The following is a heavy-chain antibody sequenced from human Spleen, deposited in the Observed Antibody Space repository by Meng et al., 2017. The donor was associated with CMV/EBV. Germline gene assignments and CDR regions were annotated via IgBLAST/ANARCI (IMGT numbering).Heavy chain of an antibody. J-gene: IGHJ6*02. D-gene: IGHD5-18*01. V-gene: IGHV3-9*01. CDR1: GFTFDDYA. Sequence: SLKISCAASGFTFDDYAMHWVRQAPGKGLEWVSGISWHSVNIGYADYVKGRFTISRDNAKNALYLQMDSLRVEDTALYYCTKDRVDIVRVTGFYDMAVWGQGTTVTVSS. CDR2: ISWHSVNI. CDR3: TKDRVDIVRVTGFYDMAV.